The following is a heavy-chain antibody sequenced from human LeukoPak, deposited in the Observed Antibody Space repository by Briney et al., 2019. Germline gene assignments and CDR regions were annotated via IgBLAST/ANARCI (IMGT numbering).Heavy chain of an antibody. D-gene: IGHD5-12*01. Sequence: PSETLTLTCIVSDDSISSNSYFWNRIRQPPGKGLEWVASLHYSGTPYYNPSLSRRISIFADTSKRQLSLKMTSVTASDTGVYYCTRGDDYSKLGYFWGKGDVVTVSS. CDR3: TRGDDYSKLGYF. CDR2: LHYSGTP. J-gene: IGHJ4*02. V-gene: IGHV4-39*01. CDR1: DDSISSNSYF.